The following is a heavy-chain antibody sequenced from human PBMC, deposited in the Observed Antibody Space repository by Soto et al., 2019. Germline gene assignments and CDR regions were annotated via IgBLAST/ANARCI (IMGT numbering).Heavy chain of an antibody. CDR1: GGTLSTYA. V-gene: IGHV1-69*01. Sequence: QVQLVQSGAEVRKPGSSAKVSCKAPGGTLSTYAMSWVRQAPGQGLEWMGGIVPVFATPTYAQRFQGRVTITADESTNTANMDLFSMRSEDTAVYYCARQSGPKSYDYATGVWGQGTTVTVSS. D-gene: IGHD2-8*02. CDR2: IVPVFATP. CDR3: ARQSGPKSYDYATGV. J-gene: IGHJ6*02.